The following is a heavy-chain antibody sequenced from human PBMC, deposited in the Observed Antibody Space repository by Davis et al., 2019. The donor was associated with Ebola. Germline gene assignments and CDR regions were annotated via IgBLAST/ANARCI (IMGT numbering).Heavy chain of an antibody. D-gene: IGHD3-10*01. CDR3: AKDLSGDGYYGSGSQFRKTYGMDV. Sequence: PGGSLRLSCAASGFTFSSYGMHWVRQAPGKGLEWVSAISGSGGSTYYADSVKGRFTISRDNSKNTLYLQMNSLRAEDTAVYYCAKDLSGDGYYGSGSQFRKTYGMDVWGQGTTVTVSS. J-gene: IGHJ6*02. CDR1: GFTFSSYG. V-gene: IGHV3-23*01. CDR2: ISGSGGST.